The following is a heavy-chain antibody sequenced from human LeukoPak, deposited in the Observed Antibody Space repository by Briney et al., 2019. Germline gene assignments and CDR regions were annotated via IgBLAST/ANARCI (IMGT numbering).Heavy chain of an antibody. CDR1: GGSISSYY. D-gene: IGHD3-3*01. J-gene: IGHJ3*02. V-gene: IGHV4-4*07. Sequence: SETLSLTCTVSGGSISSYYLSWIRQPAGKGLEWIGRIYTSGSTNYNPSLKSRVTMSVDTSKNQFSLKLSSVTAADTAVYYCARDTIFGPLGAFDIWGQGTMVTVSS. CDR3: ARDTIFGPLGAFDI. CDR2: IYTSGST.